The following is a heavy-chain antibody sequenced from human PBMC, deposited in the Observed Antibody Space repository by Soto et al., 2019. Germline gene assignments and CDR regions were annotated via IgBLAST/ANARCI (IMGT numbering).Heavy chain of an antibody. D-gene: IGHD2-15*01. CDR2: ISTNNGHT. V-gene: IGHV1-18*01. J-gene: IGHJ4*02. CDR1: GYIVNTYG. CDR3: IKDDCSGDTCYLGH. Sequence: GASVKVSCKASGYIVNTYGIAWVRQAPGQGLEWMGWISTNNGHTKYAQKLQDRVTLTTDTSTSTAYMELRSLRSDDTAVYYCIKDDCSGDTCYLGHWGQGTLVTVSS.